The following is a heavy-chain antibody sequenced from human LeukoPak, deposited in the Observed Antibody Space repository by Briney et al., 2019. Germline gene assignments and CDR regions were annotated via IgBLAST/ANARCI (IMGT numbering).Heavy chain of an antibody. J-gene: IGHJ4*02. CDR2: IYHSGST. CDR3: ARDYYDSSGYSLYDY. CDR1: GGSISSGGYY. V-gene: IGHV4-30-2*01. Sequence: PSQTLSLTCTVSGGSISSGGYYWSWIRQPPGKGLEWIGYIYHSGSTYYNPSLKSRVTISVDRSKNQFSLKLSSVTAADTAVYYCARDYYDSSGYSLYDYWGQGTLVTVSS. D-gene: IGHD3-22*01.